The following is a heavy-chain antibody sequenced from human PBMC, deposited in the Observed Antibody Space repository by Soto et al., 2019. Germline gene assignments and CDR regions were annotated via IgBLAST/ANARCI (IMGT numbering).Heavy chain of an antibody. CDR1: GGSFSGYY. Sequence: SETLSLTCAVYGGSFSGYYWSWIRQPPGKGLEWIGEINHSGSTNYNPSLKSRVTISVDTSKNQFSLKLSSVTAADTAVYYCARDIAAAGQAVRDYGMDVWGQGTTVTVSS. CDR2: INHSGST. CDR3: ARDIAAAGQAVRDYGMDV. J-gene: IGHJ6*02. D-gene: IGHD6-13*01. V-gene: IGHV4-34*01.